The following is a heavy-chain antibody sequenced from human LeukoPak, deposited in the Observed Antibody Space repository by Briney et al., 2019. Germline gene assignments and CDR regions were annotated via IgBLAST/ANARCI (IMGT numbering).Heavy chain of an antibody. V-gene: IGHV4-59*01. CDR1: GGSISSYY. J-gene: IGHJ4*02. CDR3: ARAVAGINPPFDY. D-gene: IGHD6-19*01. Sequence: SETLSLTCTVSGGSISSYYWSWIRQPPGKGLEWIGYIYYSGSTNYNPSLKSRVTISVDTSKNQFSLKLSSVTAADTAVYYCARAVAGINPPFDYWGQGTLVTVSS. CDR2: IYYSGST.